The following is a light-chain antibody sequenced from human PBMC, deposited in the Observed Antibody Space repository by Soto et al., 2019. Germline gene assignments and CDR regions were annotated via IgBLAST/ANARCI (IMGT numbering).Light chain of an antibody. CDR1: DSNIGSNA. Sequence: QSVLTQPPSVSEAPRQRVTISCSGSDSNIGSNAVNWYQHLPGKAPKLLIYYDNLLASGVSDRFSGSKSGTSASLAISGLQSEDEADYYCAAWDGSLNGVVFGGGTKRPS. CDR2: YDN. CDR3: AAWDGSLNGVV. J-gene: IGLJ2*01. V-gene: IGLV1-36*01.